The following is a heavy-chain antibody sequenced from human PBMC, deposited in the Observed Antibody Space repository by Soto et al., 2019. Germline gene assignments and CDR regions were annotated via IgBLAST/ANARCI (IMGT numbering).Heavy chain of an antibody. Sequence: QVQLVESGGGVVQPGRSLRLSCAASGFTFGSYGMHWVRQAPGKGLEWVAVIWYDGSNKYYADSVKGRFTISRDNSKNTLYLQMISLRAEDTAVYYCARDGCVIDNRIYYYMDVWGKGSTVSVSS. CDR1: GFTFGSYG. J-gene: IGHJ6*03. CDR3: ARDGCVIDNRIYYYMDV. V-gene: IGHV3-33*01. D-gene: IGHD3-22*01. CDR2: IWYDGSNK.